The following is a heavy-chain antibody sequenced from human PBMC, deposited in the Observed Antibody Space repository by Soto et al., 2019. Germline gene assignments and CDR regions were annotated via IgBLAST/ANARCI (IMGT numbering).Heavy chain of an antibody. CDR1: GFTFSSYA. D-gene: IGHD2-8*02. J-gene: IGHJ1*01. CDR3: PRDGGVVTCDESSHH. V-gene: IGHV3-30-3*01. CDR2: ISYDGSDK. Sequence: QVQLVESGGGVVQPGRSLRLSCVAAGFTFSSYAMHWFRQAPGKGMEWVALISYDGSDKYYADSVKCGFTISRDNSKNTFSLHLDSMRAADTAVYYCPRDGGVVTCDESSHHWGQCTLVTVSS.